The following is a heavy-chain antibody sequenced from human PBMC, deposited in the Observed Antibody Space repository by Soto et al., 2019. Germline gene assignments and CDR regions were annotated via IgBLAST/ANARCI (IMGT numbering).Heavy chain of an antibody. V-gene: IGHV1-3*01. CDR1: GYTFTSYA. Sequence: ASVKVSCKASGYTFTSYAMHWVRQAPGQRLEWMGWINAGNGNTKYSQKFQGRVTITRDTSASTAYMELSSLRSEDTAVYYCARDRRDYYGSGSSYYYYYMDVWGKGTTVTVSS. CDR2: INAGNGNT. D-gene: IGHD3-10*01. J-gene: IGHJ6*03. CDR3: ARDRRDYYGSGSSYYYYYMDV.